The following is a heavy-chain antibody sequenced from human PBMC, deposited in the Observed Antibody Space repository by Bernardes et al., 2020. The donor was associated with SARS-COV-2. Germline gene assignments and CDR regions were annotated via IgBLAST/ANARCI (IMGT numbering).Heavy chain of an antibody. J-gene: IGHJ4*02. CDR1: GFTFANSV. Sequence: GGSLRLSCAASGFTFANSVMSWVRQAPGKGLEWVSGILPDGSGANYADSVMGRFTISRDNAKNTLYLQMDSLRVEDTALYYCARFGSTVTNLVYWGQGALVTVSS. V-gene: IGHV3-74*01. CDR3: ARFGSTVTNLVY. CDR2: ILPDGSGA. D-gene: IGHD4-17*01.